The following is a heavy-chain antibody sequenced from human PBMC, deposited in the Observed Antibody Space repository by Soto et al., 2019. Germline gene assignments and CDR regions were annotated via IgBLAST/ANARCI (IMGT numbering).Heavy chain of an antibody. V-gene: IGHV3-48*02. CDR3: ARNLESSGSYYDY. J-gene: IGHJ4*02. CDR1: GFAFSSYS. Sequence: EVQLVESGGGLAQPGGSLRLSCAAYGFAFSSYSIRWVRQAPGKGLEWVSYISSSSSTIYYADSVKGRFTISRDNAKNSLYLQMNSLRDEDTAVYYCARNLESSGSYYDYWGQGTLVTVSS. CDR2: ISSSSSTI. D-gene: IGHD1-26*01.